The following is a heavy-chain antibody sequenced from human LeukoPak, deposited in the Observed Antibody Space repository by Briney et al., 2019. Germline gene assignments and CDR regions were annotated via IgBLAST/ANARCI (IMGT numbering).Heavy chain of an antibody. CDR3: AREGYNCSGGSCYPPYFDY. J-gene: IGHJ4*02. D-gene: IGHD2-15*01. CDR2: ISAYNGNT. Sequence: ASVKVSCKASGYTFTSYGISWVRQAPGQGLEWMGWISAYNGNTNYAQKLQGRVTMTTGTSTSTAYMELRSLRSDDTALYYCAREGYNCSGGSCYPPYFDYWGQGTLVTVSS. V-gene: IGHV1-18*01. CDR1: GYTFTSYG.